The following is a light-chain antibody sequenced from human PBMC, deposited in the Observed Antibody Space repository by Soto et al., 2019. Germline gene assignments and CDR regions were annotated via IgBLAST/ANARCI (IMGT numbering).Light chain of an antibody. CDR3: AAWDDSLSGWV. J-gene: IGLJ3*02. CDR1: SSNIGSNY. V-gene: IGLV1-47*01. CDR2: RNN. Sequence: QSVLTQPPSASGTPGQRVTISCSGSSSNIGSNYVYWYQQLPGTAPKLLIYRNNQRPSGVPDRFSGSKSGTSASLAMSGLRSEDEADYYCAAWDDSLSGWVFGGGTKLTVL.